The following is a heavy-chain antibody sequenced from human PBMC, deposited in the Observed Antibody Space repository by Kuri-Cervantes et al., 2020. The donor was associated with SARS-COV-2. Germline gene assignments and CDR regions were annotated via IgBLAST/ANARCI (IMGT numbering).Heavy chain of an antibody. CDR2: IIPIFGTA. D-gene: IGHD5-18*01. CDR1: GGTFSSYA. CDR3: ARGEWIQLWSRPYYHYMDV. V-gene: IGHV1-69*13. Sequence: SVKVSCKASGGTFSSYAISWVRQAPGQGLEWMGGIIPIFGTANYAQKFQGRVTITADESTSTAYMELSSLRSEDTAVYYCARGEWIQLWSRPYYHYMDVWGKGTTVTVSS. J-gene: IGHJ6*03.